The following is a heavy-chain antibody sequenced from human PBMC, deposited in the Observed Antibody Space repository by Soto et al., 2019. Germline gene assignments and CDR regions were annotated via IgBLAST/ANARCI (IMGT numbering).Heavy chain of an antibody. CDR1: GYTFSSYA. D-gene: IGHD3-22*01. CDR2: VTAGNGNT. Sequence: ASVKVSCKAPGYTFSSYAMHWVRQAPGQRLEWMGWVTAGNGNTKYSQKFQGRVTVSRDTSASTAYMELSSLRSEDTAVYYCARELFSTSSGGFDPWGQGTLVTVSS. V-gene: IGHV1-3*01. J-gene: IGHJ5*02. CDR3: ARELFSTSSGGFDP.